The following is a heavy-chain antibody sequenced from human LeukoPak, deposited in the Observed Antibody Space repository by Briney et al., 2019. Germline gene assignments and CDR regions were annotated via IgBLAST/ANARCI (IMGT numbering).Heavy chain of an antibody. Sequence: ASVKVSCKASGYTFTNYYMHWVRQAPGQGLEWMGIINLSGGSTTYAQKFQGRVTMTRDTSTSTVYMELSSLRSEDTALYYCARGPGRYYFDYWGQGTLVTVSS. CDR2: INLSGGST. J-gene: IGHJ4*02. CDR1: GYTFTNYY. CDR3: ARGPGRYYFDY. V-gene: IGHV1-46*01.